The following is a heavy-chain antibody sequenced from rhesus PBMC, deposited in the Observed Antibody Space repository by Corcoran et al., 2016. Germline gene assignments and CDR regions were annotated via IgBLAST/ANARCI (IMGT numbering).Heavy chain of an antibody. CDR1: GGSISDNYR. Sequence: QVQLQESGPGVVKPSETLSLTCAVSGGSISDNYRWSWIRQPPGKGLDWIGYIYGSSTTTNHNPSLKSRFTISKDTSKNQFSLKLRSVTAADTAVYYCARGGMDYWVQGVLVTVSS. CDR2: IYGSSTTT. D-gene: IGHD1-32*01. CDR3: ARGGMDY. V-gene: IGHV4S10*01. J-gene: IGHJ4*01.